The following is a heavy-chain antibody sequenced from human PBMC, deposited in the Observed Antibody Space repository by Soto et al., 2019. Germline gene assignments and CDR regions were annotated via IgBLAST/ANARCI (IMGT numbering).Heavy chain of an antibody. Sequence: GGPKRVPCGASGFTFSSYWMHCVRRTPGQGLVWVSHTDSDGSFTTYADSVKGRFTISRDNAKSTLFLQMNSLRAEDTAVYYCVRDDFGLGLDYWGLGTLVTVSS. D-gene: IGHD1-26*01. J-gene: IGHJ4*02. CDR2: TDSDGSFT. V-gene: IGHV3-74*01. CDR3: VRDDFGLGLDY. CDR1: GFTFSSYW.